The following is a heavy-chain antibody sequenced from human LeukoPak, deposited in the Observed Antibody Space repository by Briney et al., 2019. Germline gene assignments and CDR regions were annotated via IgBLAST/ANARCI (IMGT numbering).Heavy chain of an antibody. CDR3: ARDPDSSAFDY. CDR1: GFTFSSYW. J-gene: IGHJ4*02. Sequence: GGSLRLSCAASGFTFSSYWMSWVRQSPEKGLEFVANIKYDDTVKNYVDSVKGRFTLSRDNPSNSVYLQMDSLRPEDTALYYRARDPDSSAFDYWGQGAQVTVSS. CDR2: IKYDDTVK. D-gene: IGHD2-15*01. V-gene: IGHV3-7*01.